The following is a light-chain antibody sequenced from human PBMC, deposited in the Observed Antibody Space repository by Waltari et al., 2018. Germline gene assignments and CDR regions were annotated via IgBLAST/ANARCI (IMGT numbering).Light chain of an antibody. CDR2: GNN. J-gene: IGLJ2*01. Sequence: QSVLTQPPSVSGAPGQRVTISCTGSSSNIGAGFDVHWYQQLPGTAPKLLIYGNNNRPAGVPDRFSGSKSGTSASLAITGLQAEDEADYYCQSYDNSLVVFGGGTKLTAL. CDR3: QSYDNSLVV. CDR1: SSNIGAGFD. V-gene: IGLV1-40*01.